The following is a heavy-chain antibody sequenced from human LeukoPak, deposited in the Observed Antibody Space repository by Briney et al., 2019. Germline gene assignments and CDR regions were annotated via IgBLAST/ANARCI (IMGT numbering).Heavy chain of an antibody. J-gene: IGHJ4*02. D-gene: IGHD2-2*02. CDR2: ISDSGGRT. V-gene: IGHV3-23*01. CDR1: GITLSNYG. Sequence: GGSLRLSCAVSGITLSNYGMSWVRQAPGKGLEWVAGISDSGGRTNYADSVKGRFTISRDNSKNTLYLQMNSLRAEDTAVYYCANDIPHFDYWGQGTLVTVSS. CDR3: ANDIPHFDY.